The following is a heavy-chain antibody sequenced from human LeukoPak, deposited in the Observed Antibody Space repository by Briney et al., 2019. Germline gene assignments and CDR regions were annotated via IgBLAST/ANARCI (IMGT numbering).Heavy chain of an antibody. V-gene: IGHV3-11*04. D-gene: IGHD6-19*01. CDR2: ISSSGSTI. Sequence: LSLTCAVYGGSFSGYYWSWIRQAPGKWLEWVSYISSSGSTIYYADSVKGRFTISRDNAKNSLYLQMNSLRAEDTAVYYCARGLAVAPNAFDIWGQGTMVTVSS. J-gene: IGHJ3*02. CDR1: GGSFSGYY. CDR3: ARGLAVAPNAFDI.